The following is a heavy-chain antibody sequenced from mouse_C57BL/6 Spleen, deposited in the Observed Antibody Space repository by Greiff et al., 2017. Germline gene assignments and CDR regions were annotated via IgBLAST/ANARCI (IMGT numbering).Heavy chain of an antibody. V-gene: IGHV1-52*01. Sequence: QVQLQQPGAELARPGSSVKLSCKASGYTFTSYWMHWVKQRPIQGLEWIGNIDPSDSETHYNQKFKDKATLTVDKSSSTAYMQLSSLTAEDSAVYYCARRNYDYYAMDYWGQGTSVTVSS. CDR1: GYTFTSYW. CDR3: ARRNYDYYAMDY. J-gene: IGHJ4*01. CDR2: IDPSDSET. D-gene: IGHD1-1*02.